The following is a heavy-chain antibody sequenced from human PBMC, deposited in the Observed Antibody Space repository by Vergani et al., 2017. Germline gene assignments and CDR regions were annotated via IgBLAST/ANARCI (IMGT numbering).Heavy chain of an antibody. CDR1: GGSFSGYN. V-gene: IGHV4-34*01. D-gene: IGHD2-15*01. Sequence: QVQLQQWGAGLLKPSETLSLTCAVYGGSFSGYNWSWIRQPPGKGLEWIGEINHSGSTYYNPSLESRVTMSVDTSKSQFSLKLSSVTAADTAVYYCTRHWAVVAANNWFDPWGQGTLVTVSS. J-gene: IGHJ5*02. CDR2: INHSGST. CDR3: TRHWAVVAANNWFDP.